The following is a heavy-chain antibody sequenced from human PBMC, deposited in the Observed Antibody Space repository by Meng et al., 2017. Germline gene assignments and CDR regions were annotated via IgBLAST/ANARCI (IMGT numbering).Heavy chain of an antibody. J-gene: IGHJ4*02. CDR2: INHSGST. Sequence: QVQLQKGGAGLLKPSEPLSLTCAVYGGSFSGYYWSWIRQPPGKGLEWIGEINHSGSTNYNPSLKSRVTISVDTSKNQFSLKLSSVTAADTAVYYCARVGSFLRDYWGQGTLVTVSS. CDR3: ARVGSFLRDY. V-gene: IGHV4-34*01. D-gene: IGHD2/OR15-2a*01. CDR1: GGSFSGYY.